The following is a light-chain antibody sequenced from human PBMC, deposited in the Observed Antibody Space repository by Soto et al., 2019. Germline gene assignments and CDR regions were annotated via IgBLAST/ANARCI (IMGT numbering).Light chain of an antibody. V-gene: IGKV3-15*01. CDR1: QSIRST. CDR2: GPS. Sequence: EIVLTQSPATLSVSPGESATVSCRASQSIRSTLAWYQQIPGQAPRLLIYGPSTRVTGIPARFSGSGSGTEFTLTISGLEPEDSAVYYCQQYSNWLRGSFGPGTKLEIK. CDR3: QQYSNWLRGS. J-gene: IGKJ2*04.